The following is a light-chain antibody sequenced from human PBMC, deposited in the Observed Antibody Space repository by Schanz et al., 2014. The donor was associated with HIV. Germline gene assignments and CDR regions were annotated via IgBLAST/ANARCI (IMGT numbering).Light chain of an antibody. Sequence: EVVMTQSPATLSVSPGERATLSCRASQSVSSYLAWYQQKPGQAPRLLIFGASNRATGIPARFSGSGSGTDFTLTISSLQAEDVAIYYCQQYYSTLITFGQGTRLEIK. J-gene: IGKJ5*01. V-gene: IGKV3D-15*01. CDR1: QSVSSY. CDR2: GAS. CDR3: QQYYSTLIT.